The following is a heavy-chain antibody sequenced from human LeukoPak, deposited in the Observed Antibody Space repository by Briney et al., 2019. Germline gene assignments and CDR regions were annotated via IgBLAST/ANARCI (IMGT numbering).Heavy chain of an antibody. D-gene: IGHD1-26*01. CDR3: AKWDELRSYFDY. J-gene: IGHJ4*02. CDR1: GFTFSGSA. V-gene: IGHV3-73*01. Sequence: AGSLRLSCAASGFTFSGSAMHWVRQASGKGLEWVGRIRSKANSYATAYAASVKGRFTISRDDSKNTAYLQMNILRAEDTAVYYCAKWDELRSYFDYWGQGTLVTVSS. CDR2: IRSKANSYAT.